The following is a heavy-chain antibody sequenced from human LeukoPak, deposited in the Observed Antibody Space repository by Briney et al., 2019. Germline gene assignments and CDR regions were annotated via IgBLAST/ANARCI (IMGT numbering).Heavy chain of an antibody. V-gene: IGHV3-13*01. D-gene: IGHD6-19*01. CDR2: IGTAGDT. Sequence: GGSLRLSCAASGFTFSSYDVHWVRQATGKGLEWVSAIGTAGDTYYPGSVKGRFTISRENAKNSLYLQMNSLRAGDTAVYYCARAGSGWYDFDYWGQGTLVTVSS. J-gene: IGHJ4*02. CDR1: GFTFSSYD. CDR3: ARAGSGWYDFDY.